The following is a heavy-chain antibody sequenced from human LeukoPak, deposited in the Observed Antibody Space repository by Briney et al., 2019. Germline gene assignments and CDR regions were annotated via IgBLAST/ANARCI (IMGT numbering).Heavy chain of an antibody. J-gene: IGHJ4*02. CDR1: GFTFSSYA. CDR3: AKASSVRIVVVTE. Sequence: TGGSLRLSCAASGFTFSSYAMHWVRQAPGKGLEWVAVISYDGSNKYYADSVKGRFTISRDNSKNTLYLQMNSLRAEDTAVYYCAKASSVRIVVVTEWGQGTLVTVSS. V-gene: IGHV3-30-3*01. D-gene: IGHD3-22*01. CDR2: ISYDGSNK.